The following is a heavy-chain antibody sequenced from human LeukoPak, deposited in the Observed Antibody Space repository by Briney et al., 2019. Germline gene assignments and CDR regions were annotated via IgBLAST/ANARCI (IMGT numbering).Heavy chain of an antibody. V-gene: IGHV4-59*12. CDR2: IHYSEST. CDR3: ARDHNYYDSGRGFDP. CDR1: GGSISSYY. Sequence: SETLSLTCTVSGGSISSYYWSWIRQPPGKGLEWIGYIHYSESTKYNPSLKSRVTMSVDTSKNQFSLKLSSVTAADTAVYYCARDHNYYDSGRGFDPWGQGTLVTVSS. D-gene: IGHD3-10*01. J-gene: IGHJ5*02.